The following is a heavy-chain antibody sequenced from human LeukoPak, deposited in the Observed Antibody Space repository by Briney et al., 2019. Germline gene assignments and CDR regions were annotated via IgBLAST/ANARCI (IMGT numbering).Heavy chain of an antibody. CDR2: MNPNSGNT. CDR1: GYTFTSYD. Sequence: EASVKVSCKASGYTFTSYDINWVRQATGQGLEWMGWMNPNSGNTGYAQKFQGRVTMTRDTSISTAYMELSRLRSDDTAVYYCASGDYGDPPLNYWGQGTLVTVSS. V-gene: IGHV1-8*02. J-gene: IGHJ4*02. D-gene: IGHD4/OR15-4a*01. CDR3: ASGDYGDPPLNY.